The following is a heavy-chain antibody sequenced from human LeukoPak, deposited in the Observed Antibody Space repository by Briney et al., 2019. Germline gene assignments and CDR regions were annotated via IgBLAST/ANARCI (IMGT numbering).Heavy chain of an antibody. CDR1: GDSISISNYY. D-gene: IGHD3-10*01. J-gene: IGHJ5*02. V-gene: IGHV4-39*01. CDR2: IYYSGST. Sequence: SETLSLTCTVSGDSISISNYYWGWIRQPPGKGLQWIGSIYYSGSTYHNPSLRSRVTISVDTPKNQLSLKLSSVTAADTAVYYCARHLAGFYGSGSYSAYIWFDPWGQGTLVTVSS. CDR3: ARHLAGFYGSGSYSAYIWFDP.